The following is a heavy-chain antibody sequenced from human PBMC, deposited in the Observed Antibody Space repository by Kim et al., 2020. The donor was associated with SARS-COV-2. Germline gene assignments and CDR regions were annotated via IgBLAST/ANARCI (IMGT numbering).Heavy chain of an antibody. D-gene: IGHD5-12*01. CDR3: AREWPGYKGTLDL. V-gene: IGHV1-46*01. CDR2: INPNSGTT. J-gene: IGHJ3*01. Sequence: ASVKVSCKASGYPFTNFYVHWVRQAPGQGLEWIGVINPNSGTTTYGPEFQGRVTVTRDTSTNTVTLELTSLRTDDTAMYYCAREWPGYKGTLDLWGQGTM. CDR1: GYPFTNFY.